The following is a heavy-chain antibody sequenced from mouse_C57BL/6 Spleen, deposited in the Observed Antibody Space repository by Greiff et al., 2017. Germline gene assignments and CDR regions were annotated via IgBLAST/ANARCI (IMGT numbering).Heavy chain of an antibody. J-gene: IGHJ1*03. V-gene: IGHV1-81*01. D-gene: IGHD1-1*01. Sequence: VQLQQSGAELARPGASVKLSCKASGYTFTSYGISWVKQRTGQGLEWIGEFYPRSGNTYYNEKFKGKATLTADKSSSTAYMELRSLTSEDSAVYFCATITTVVKGYFDVWGTGTTVTVSS. CDR1: GYTFTSYG. CDR2: FYPRSGNT. CDR3: ATITTVVKGYFDV.